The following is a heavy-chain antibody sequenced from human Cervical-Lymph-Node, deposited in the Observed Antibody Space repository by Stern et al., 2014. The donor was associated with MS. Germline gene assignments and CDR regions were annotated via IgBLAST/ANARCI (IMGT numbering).Heavy chain of an antibody. J-gene: IGHJ4*02. CDR2: LFSNDEK. D-gene: IGHD6-19*01. CDR3: ARGSGSGWYNNEYYFDY. Sequence: QVTLKESGPVLVKPTETLTLTCTVSGFSLSNARMGVSWIRQPPGKALEWLAHLFSNDEKSYSTSLKSRLTISKDTSKSQVVLTMTNMDPVDTATYYCARGSGSGWYNNEYYFDYWGQGTLVTVSS. CDR1: GFSLSNARMG. V-gene: IGHV2-26*01.